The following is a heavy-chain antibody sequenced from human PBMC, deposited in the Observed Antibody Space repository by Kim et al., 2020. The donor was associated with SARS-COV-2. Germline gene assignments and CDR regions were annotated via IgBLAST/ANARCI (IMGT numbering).Heavy chain of an antibody. CDR3: AKTMVRGVISAPDY. Sequence: SETLSLTCTVSGGSISSGGYYWSWIRQHPGKGLEWIGYIYYSGSTYYNPSLKSRVTISVDTSKNQFSLNLSSVTAADTAVYYCAKTMVRGVISAPDYWGQGTLVTVSS. V-gene: IGHV4-31*03. CDR1: GGSISSGGYY. D-gene: IGHD3-10*01. J-gene: IGHJ4*02. CDR2: IYYSGST.